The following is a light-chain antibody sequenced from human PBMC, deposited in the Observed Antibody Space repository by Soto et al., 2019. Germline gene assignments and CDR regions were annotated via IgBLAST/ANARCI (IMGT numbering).Light chain of an antibody. CDR3: QSFDINVLALI. CDR1: NSNIGAGFG. Sequence: QAVVTQPPSVSGAPGQRVTISCTGSNSNIGAGFGVQWYQQFPRTAPRLLIYSNTNRPSGVPDRFSASKSGTSASLAITGLRAEDEVDYYCQSFDINVLALIFGVGTKLTVL. J-gene: IGLJ2*01. CDR2: SNT. V-gene: IGLV1-40*01.